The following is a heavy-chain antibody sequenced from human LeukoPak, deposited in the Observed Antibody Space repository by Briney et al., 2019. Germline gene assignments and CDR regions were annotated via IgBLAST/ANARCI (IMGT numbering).Heavy chain of an antibody. CDR1: GFAFSNYNMK. Sequence: GSLRLSCAASGFAFSNYNMKWVRQAPGKGLELIGSIYYSGSTYYNPSLKSRVTISVDTSKNQFSLKLSSVTAADTAVYYCARSWFGELFDDYWGQGTLVTVSS. V-gene: IGHV4-59*05. J-gene: IGHJ4*02. D-gene: IGHD3-10*01. CDR2: IYYSGST. CDR3: ARSWFGELFDDY.